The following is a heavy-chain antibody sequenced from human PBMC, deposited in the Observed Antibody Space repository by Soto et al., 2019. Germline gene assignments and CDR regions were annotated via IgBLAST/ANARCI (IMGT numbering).Heavy chain of an antibody. J-gene: IGHJ6*02. CDR3: ARDNIDNYYGSGPYYYYYGMDV. CDR1: GGSISSGDYY. CDR2: IYYSGST. V-gene: IGHV4-30-4*01. D-gene: IGHD3-10*01. Sequence: SETLSLTCTVSGGSISSGDYYWSWIRQPPGKGLEWIGYIYYSGSTYYNPSLKSRVTISVDTSKNQFSLKLGSVTAADTAVYYCARDNIDNYYGSGPYYYYYGMDVWGQGTTVTVSS.